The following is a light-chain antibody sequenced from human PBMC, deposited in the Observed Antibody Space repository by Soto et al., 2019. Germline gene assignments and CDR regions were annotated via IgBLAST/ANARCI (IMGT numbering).Light chain of an antibody. Sequence: EIVMTQSPATLSVSPGERATLSCRASQSVSSNLAWYQQQPGQAPRLLIYGASTRATGIPARFSGSGSGTEFTLIISSLQSEDFAVYYCQQYNNWPPWTFGQGTKVEIK. CDR2: GAS. CDR3: QQYNNWPPWT. J-gene: IGKJ1*01. V-gene: IGKV3-15*01. CDR1: QSVSSN.